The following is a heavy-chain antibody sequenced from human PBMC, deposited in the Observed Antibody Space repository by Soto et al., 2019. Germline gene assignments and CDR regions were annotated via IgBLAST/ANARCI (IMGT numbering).Heavy chain of an antibody. CDR2: INSDGSST. Sequence: EVQLVESGGGLVQPGGSLRLSCAASGFTFSSYWMHWVRQAPGKGLVWVSRINSDGSSTSYADSVKGRFTISRDNAKNTLYLQMNSLRAEDTAVYYCARGGSRSSSPTSGGMDVWGKGTTVTVSS. CDR1: GFTFSSYW. J-gene: IGHJ6*04. D-gene: IGHD6-6*01. V-gene: IGHV3-74*01. CDR3: ARGGSRSSSPTSGGMDV.